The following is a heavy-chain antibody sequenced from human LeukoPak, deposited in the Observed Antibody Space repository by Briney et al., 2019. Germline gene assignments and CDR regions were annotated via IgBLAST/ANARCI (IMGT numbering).Heavy chain of an antibody. CDR2: IKSDGSTT. V-gene: IGHV3-74*01. D-gene: IGHD2-21*01. J-gene: IGHJ2*01. CDR3: ARELPFDL. Sequence: GGSLRLSCAASGLTFSSYWMHWVRQAPGKGLVWVSRIKSDGSTTNYADSVKGRFTISRDNAKNTLYLQMNSLRAEDTAVYYCARELPFDLWGRGTLVTVSS. CDR1: GLTFSSYW.